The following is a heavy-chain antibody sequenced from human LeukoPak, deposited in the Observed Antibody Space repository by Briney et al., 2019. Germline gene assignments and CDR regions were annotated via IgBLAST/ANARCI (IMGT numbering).Heavy chain of an antibody. J-gene: IGHJ4*02. CDR3: AKDRSYYDSSGYYQNFDY. V-gene: IGHV3-23*01. Sequence: GGSLRLSCAASGFTFSSYAMSWVRQAPGKGLEWVSAISGSGGSTYYADSVKGRFTISRDNSKNTLYLQMNSLRAEHTAVYYCAKDRSYYDSSGYYQNFDYWGQGTLVTISS. CDR2: ISGSGGST. D-gene: IGHD3-22*01. CDR1: GFTFSSYA.